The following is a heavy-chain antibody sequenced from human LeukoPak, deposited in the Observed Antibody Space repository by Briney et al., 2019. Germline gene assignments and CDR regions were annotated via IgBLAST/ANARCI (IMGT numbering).Heavy chain of an antibody. J-gene: IGHJ4*02. CDR1: GYRFINYG. V-gene: IGHV1-18*01. CDR2: ISVYNANT. D-gene: IGHD1-1*01. Sequence: ASVKVSCKASGYRFINYGISWVRQAPGQGLEWMVWISVYNANTNYAQKLQGRVTMTTDTSTSTAYMELRSLRSVDTAVYYCARDHWQTPSYFDYWGQGTLVTVSS. CDR3: ARDHWQTPSYFDY.